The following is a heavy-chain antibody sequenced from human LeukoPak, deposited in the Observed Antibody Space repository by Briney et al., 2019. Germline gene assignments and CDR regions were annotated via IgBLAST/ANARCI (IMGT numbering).Heavy chain of an antibody. CDR1: GASISSYY. J-gene: IGHJ6*02. Sequence: SETLSLTCTVSGASISSYYWSWIRQPPGKGLEWSGYIYYSGSANYNPSLTSRGTISLDTSKNQFSLNLTSVPAADTAVYYCASRLGYSSSWYYGMDVWGLGTTVTVSS. CDR2: IYYSGSA. CDR3: ASRLGYSSSWYYGMDV. V-gene: IGHV4-59*08. D-gene: IGHD6-13*01.